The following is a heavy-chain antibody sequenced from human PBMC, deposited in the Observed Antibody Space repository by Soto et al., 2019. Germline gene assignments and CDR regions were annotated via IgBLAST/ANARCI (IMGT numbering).Heavy chain of an antibody. J-gene: IGHJ4*02. V-gene: IGHV4-34*01. D-gene: IGHD3-3*01. CDR1: GGSFSGYY. CDR2: INHSGST. Sequence: PSETLSLTCAVYGGSFSGYYWSWIRQPPGKGLEWIGEINHSGSTNYKPSLKSRVTISVDTSKNQFSLKLSSVTAADTAVYYCARGGGYYDFWSGYYSRREGEYYFDYWGQGTLVTVSS. CDR3: ARGGGYYDFWSGYYSRREGEYYFDY.